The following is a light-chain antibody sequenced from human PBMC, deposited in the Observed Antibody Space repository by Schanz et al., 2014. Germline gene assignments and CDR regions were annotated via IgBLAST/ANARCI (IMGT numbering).Light chain of an antibody. Sequence: QSALTQPRSVSGSPGQSVTISCTGTSSDVGTYNYVSWYQQHPGKAPKLMIYEVTQRPSGVPDRFSGSKSGNTASLTVSGLQAEDEADYYCCSYAGKYTWVFGGGTKLTVL. J-gene: IGLJ3*02. CDR3: CSYAGKYTWV. CDR1: SSDVGTYNY. V-gene: IGLV2-11*01. CDR2: EVT.